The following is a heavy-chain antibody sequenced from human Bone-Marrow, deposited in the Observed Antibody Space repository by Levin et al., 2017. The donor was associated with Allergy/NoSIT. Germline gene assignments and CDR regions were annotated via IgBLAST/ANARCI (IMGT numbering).Heavy chain of an antibody. V-gene: IGHV5-51*01. CDR2: IYTGDSDT. D-gene: IGHD5-24*01. CDR1: GYTFTNYL. Sequence: GESLKISCKASGYTFTNYLIAWVRQMPGEGLEWLGSIYTGDSDTRYSPSFQGQVTIPVDKSISTAYLEWSSLRASDTAIFYGARLQGWLQVRGRYFDHWGQGTLVTVSS. CDR3: ARLQGWLQVRGRYFDH. J-gene: IGHJ4*02.